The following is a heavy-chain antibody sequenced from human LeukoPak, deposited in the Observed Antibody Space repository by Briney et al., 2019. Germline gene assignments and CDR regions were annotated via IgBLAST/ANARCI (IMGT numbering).Heavy chain of an antibody. CDR3: ARGSSGYTLANY. J-gene: IGHJ4*02. CDR2: ISSSGSTI. Sequence: SGGSLRLSCAASGFTFNSYEMNWVRLAPGKGLEWVSYISSSGSTIYYADSVKGRFTISRDNPKNSLFLQMNSLRAEDTAVYYCARGSSGYTLANYWGQGTLVTVSS. V-gene: IGHV3-48*03. D-gene: IGHD3-22*01. CDR1: GFTFNSYE.